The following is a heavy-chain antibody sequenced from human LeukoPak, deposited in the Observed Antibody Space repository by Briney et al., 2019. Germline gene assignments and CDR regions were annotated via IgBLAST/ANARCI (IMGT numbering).Heavy chain of an antibody. CDR1: GGSISRHY. CDR2: IYYSGTT. V-gene: IGHV4-59*11. CDR3: ARLLNNDNSGDPDTFDM. D-gene: IGHD3-22*01. J-gene: IGHJ3*02. Sequence: PSETLSLTCTVSGGSISRHYWSWIRQSPERGLEWIGFIYYSGTTRYNPSLRRRVTMSVDTSKNHFSLKLTSMTAADTPVYYCARLLNNDNSGDPDTFDMWGQGTMVSVSS.